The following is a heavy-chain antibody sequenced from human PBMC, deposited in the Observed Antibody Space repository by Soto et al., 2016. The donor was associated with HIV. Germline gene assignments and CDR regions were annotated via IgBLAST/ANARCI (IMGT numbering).Heavy chain of an antibody. Sequence: QVQLVQSGAEVKKPGASVEVSCKASGYTFISYDINWVRQATGQGLEWMGWINPNSGGTNYAQKFQGRVTMTRDTSISTAYMELSRLRSDDTAVYYCARVGYDWNDAGAFDIWGQGTMVTVSS. J-gene: IGHJ3*02. D-gene: IGHD1-1*01. CDR3: ARVGYDWNDAGAFDI. CDR2: INPNSGGT. CDR1: GYTFISYD. V-gene: IGHV1-2*02.